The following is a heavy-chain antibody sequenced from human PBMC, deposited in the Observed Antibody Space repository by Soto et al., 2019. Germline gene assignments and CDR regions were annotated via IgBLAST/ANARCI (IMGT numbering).Heavy chain of an antibody. V-gene: IGHV3-43*01. CDR2: ISWDGRST. Sequence: DVQLVESGGVVVQPGGSLRLSCAASGFTFDDYTMHWVRQAPGKGLEWVSLISWDGRSTYYADSVKGRFTISRDNSKNSLYLQLNRVRTEDTVLYYCAKGHYCSSTRCYGRSYYYYYYGMDVWGQGTTVTASS. J-gene: IGHJ6*02. CDR1: GFTFDDYT. D-gene: IGHD2-2*01. CDR3: AKGHYCSSTRCYGRSYYYYYYGMDV.